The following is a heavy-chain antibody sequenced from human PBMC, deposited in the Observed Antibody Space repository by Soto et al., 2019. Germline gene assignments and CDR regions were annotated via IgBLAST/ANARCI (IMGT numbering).Heavy chain of an antibody. CDR2: IIPIFGTA. Sequence: SVKVSCKASGGTFSSYAISWVRQAPGQGLEWMGGIIPIFGTANYAQKFQGRVTITADESTSTAYMELSSLRSEDTAVYYCARDVGGRDYYYYGMDVWGQGTTVTASS. D-gene: IGHD2-15*01. V-gene: IGHV1-69*13. CDR1: GGTFSSYA. CDR3: ARDVGGRDYYYYGMDV. J-gene: IGHJ6*02.